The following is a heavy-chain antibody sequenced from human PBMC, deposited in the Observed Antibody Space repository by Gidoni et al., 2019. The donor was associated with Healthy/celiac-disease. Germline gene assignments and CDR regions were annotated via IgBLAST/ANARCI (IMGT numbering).Heavy chain of an antibody. V-gene: IGHV1-24*01. CDR1: DYTLTDLS. CDR3: ATETTAGTPGQDYYYYGMDV. CDR2: FDTEDGET. J-gene: IGHJ6*02. Sequence: QVQLVQSGAEVKKPGASVKVSCKVSDYTLTDLSMHWVRQAPGKGLEWMGGFDTEDGETIYAQKFQGRVTMTEDTSTDTAYMELSSLRSEDTAVYYCATETTAGTPGQDYYYYGMDVWGQGTTVTVSS. D-gene: IGHD6-13*01.